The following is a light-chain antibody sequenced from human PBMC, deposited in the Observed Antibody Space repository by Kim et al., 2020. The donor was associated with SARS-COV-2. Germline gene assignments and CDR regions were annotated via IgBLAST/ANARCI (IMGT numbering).Light chain of an antibody. CDR1: QSVKNY. V-gene: IGKV1-39*01. J-gene: IGKJ2*01. Sequence: DIQMTQSPSFLSASVGDTVTITCRSSQSVKNYVNWYQQGPGKAPTLLIYAASSLQSGVPSRFSGTGSGSDFTLTISTLQPEDSATYYCQQTYSTFGQGTKLEI. CDR3: QQTYST. CDR2: AAS.